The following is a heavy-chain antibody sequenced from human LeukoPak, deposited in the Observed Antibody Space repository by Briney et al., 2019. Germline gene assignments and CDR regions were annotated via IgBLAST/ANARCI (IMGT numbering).Heavy chain of an antibody. Sequence: QPGGSLRLSCAASGFTVSTYGMHWVRQAPGKGLEWVAFIRGDGTNKYYADSVKGRFTISRDNSKSTLSLQMDTLRSEDTAVYFCAKDLYVSGFYPTSLDDWGQGTLVTVSS. D-gene: IGHD3-22*01. J-gene: IGHJ4*02. CDR1: GFTVSTYG. CDR3: AKDLYVSGFYPTSLDD. V-gene: IGHV3-30*02. CDR2: IRGDGTNK.